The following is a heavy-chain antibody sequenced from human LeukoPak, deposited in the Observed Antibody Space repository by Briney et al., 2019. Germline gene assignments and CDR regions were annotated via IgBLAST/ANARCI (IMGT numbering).Heavy chain of an antibody. CDR1: GFTFSSYA. D-gene: IGHD3-10*01. Sequence: ESGGSLRLSCAASGFTFSSYAMSWVRQAPGKGLEWVSAISGSGGSTYYADSVKGRFTISRDNSKNTLYLQMNSLRAEDTAVYYCAKDRGVYGSGSSSYYFDYWGQGTLVTVSS. J-gene: IGHJ4*02. CDR3: AKDRGVYGSGSSSYYFDY. V-gene: IGHV3-23*01. CDR2: ISGSGGST.